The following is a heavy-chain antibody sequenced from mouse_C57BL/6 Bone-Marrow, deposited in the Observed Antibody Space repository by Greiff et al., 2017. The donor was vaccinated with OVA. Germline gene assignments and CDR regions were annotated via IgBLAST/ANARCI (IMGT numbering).Heavy chain of an antibody. V-gene: IGHV1-59*01. CDR2: IAPSDSYI. CDR1: GYTFTNYW. J-gene: IGHJ2*02. CDR3: AHYGSRLYLHY. D-gene: IGHD1-1*01. Sequence: QVQLQQPGAELVRPGTSVKLSCKASGYTFTNYWMHWVKQRPGQGLEWIGVIAPSDSYITYNQKFKGRATLTVDTSSSTAYMHLSSLTSEDSAVYYCAHYGSRLYLHYWGQGTSLTVSS.